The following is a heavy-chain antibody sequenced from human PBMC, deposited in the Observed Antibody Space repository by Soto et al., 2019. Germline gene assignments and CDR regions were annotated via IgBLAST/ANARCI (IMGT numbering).Heavy chain of an antibody. CDR2: IRSKANSYAT. CDR3: TVTMVRGVIARSDY. V-gene: IGHV3-73*01. CDR1: GFTFSGSA. J-gene: IGHJ4*02. Sequence: GGSLRLSCAASGFTFSGSAMHWVRQASGKGLEWVGRIRSKANSYATAYAASVKGRSTISRDDSKNTAYLQMNSLKTEDTAVYYCTVTMVRGVIARSDYWGQGTLVTVSS. D-gene: IGHD3-10*01.